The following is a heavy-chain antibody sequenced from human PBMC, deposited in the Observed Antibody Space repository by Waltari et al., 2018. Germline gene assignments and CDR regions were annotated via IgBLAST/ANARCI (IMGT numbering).Heavy chain of an antibody. V-gene: IGHV4-38-2*02. CDR1: VYSISSGSS. D-gene: IGHD3-10*01. J-gene: IGHJ5*02. Sequence: QVQLQESGPGLGRPSETRSLTGPVSVYSISSGSSWGGTRRPPGKGLEWIGSIYHSGSTYYNPSLKSRVTISVDTSKNQFSLKLSSVTAADTAVYYCARAPYYYGSGSYTWFDPWGQGTLVTVSS. CDR2: IYHSGST. CDR3: ARAPYYYGSGSYTWFDP.